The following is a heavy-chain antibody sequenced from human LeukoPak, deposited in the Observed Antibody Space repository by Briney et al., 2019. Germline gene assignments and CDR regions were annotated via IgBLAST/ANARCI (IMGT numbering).Heavy chain of an antibody. CDR2: IYPRDGST. J-gene: IGHJ4*02. V-gene: IGHV1-46*01. Sequence: GASVKVSCKASGYTFTSHGLSWVRQAPGQGLEWMGMIYPRDGSTSYAQKFQGRVTVTRDTSTSTVHMELSGLRSEDTAVYYCARDQEGFDYWGQGTLVTVSS. CDR3: ARDQEGFDY. CDR1: GYTFTSHG.